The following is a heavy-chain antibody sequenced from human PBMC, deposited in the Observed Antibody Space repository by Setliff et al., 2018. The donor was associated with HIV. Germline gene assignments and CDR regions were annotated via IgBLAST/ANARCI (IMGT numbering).Heavy chain of an antibody. CDR3: ARGQGCGGGCHYAFEM. D-gene: IGHD2-21*02. J-gene: IGHJ3*02. CDR1: GGSFSGHS. Sequence: PSETLSLTCAVYGGSFSGHSWTWIRQPPGKGLEWIGSIYHSGNTYYMPSLQSRVTISVDMSKNQFSLNLNSVTAADTAVYYCARGQGCGGGCHYAFEMWGQGTMVTVSS. CDR2: IYHSGNT. V-gene: IGHV4-34*01.